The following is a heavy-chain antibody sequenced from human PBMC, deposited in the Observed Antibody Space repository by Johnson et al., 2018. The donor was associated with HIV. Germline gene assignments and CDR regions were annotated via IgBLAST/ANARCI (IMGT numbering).Heavy chain of an antibody. CDR1: GFTFSTYA. D-gene: IGHD3-22*01. CDR2: ISGSGGST. V-gene: IGHV3-23*04. J-gene: IGHJ3*02. CDR3: AKDPYYETSAYYDDAFDI. Sequence: VQLVESGGGLVQPGGSLRLSCAASGFTFSTYAMSWVRQAPGKGLEWVSAISGSGGSTYFAVSVKGRFTISRDNSKNTLYLQMNSLRAEDTAVYYCAKDPYYETSAYYDDAFDIWGQGTMVTVSS.